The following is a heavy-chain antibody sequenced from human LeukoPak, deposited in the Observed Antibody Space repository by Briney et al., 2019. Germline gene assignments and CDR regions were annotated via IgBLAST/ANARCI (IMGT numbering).Heavy chain of an antibody. Sequence: GGSLRLSCAASGFTFSSYAMSWVRQAPGKGLEWVSAISGSGGSTYYADSVKGRFTISRDNSKNTLYLQMNSLRAEDTAVYYCAKTLYYYGSGSYSDWGQGTLVTVSS. J-gene: IGHJ4*02. CDR2: ISGSGGST. CDR3: AKTLYYYGSGSYSD. D-gene: IGHD3-10*01. V-gene: IGHV3-23*01. CDR1: GFTFSSYA.